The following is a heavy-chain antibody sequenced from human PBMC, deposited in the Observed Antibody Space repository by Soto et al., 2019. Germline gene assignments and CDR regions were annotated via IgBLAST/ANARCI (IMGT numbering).Heavy chain of an antibody. CDR1: GYTFTDYD. D-gene: IGHD6-19*01. CDR2: MNPNSGRT. V-gene: IGHV1-8*02. CDR3: STGGRNGWYTGFF. J-gene: IGHJ4*02. Sequence: QVQLVQSGAEVRKPGASVKVSCKTSGYTFTDYDISWVRQAPGQGLEWVGRMNPNSGRTNYAQKLEGRVTMTRDISISTAYMELSSLGYDDTAVYFCSTGGRNGWYTGFFWGQGTLVTVSS.